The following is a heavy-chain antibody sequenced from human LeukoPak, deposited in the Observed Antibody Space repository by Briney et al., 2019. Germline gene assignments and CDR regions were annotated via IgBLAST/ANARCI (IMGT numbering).Heavy chain of an antibody. V-gene: IGHV3-7*01. J-gene: IGHJ4*02. D-gene: IGHD3-3*01. Sequence: PGGSLRLSCAASGFTFSSYWMSWVRQAPGKELEWVANIKQDGSEKYYVDSVKGRFTISRDNAKNSLYLQMSSLRAEDTAVYYCARDQTYYDFWSGYRYYFDYWGQGTLVTVSS. CDR1: GFTFSSYW. CDR3: ARDQTYYDFWSGYRYYFDY. CDR2: IKQDGSEK.